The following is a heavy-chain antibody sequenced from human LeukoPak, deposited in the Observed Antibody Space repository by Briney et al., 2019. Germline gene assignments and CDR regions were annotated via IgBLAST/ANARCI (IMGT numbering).Heavy chain of an antibody. Sequence: GGSLRLSCAASGFTFSSYSMNWVRQAPGKGLEWVSYISSSSTIYYADSVKGRFTISRDNAKNSLYLQMNSLRAEDTAVYYCARVWGALDAFDIWGQGTMVTVSS. CDR1: GFTFSSYS. CDR2: ISSSSTI. D-gene: IGHD3-16*01. CDR3: ARVWGALDAFDI. J-gene: IGHJ3*02. V-gene: IGHV3-48*04.